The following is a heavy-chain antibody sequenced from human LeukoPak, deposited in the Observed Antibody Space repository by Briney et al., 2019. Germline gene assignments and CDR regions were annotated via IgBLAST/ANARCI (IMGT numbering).Heavy chain of an antibody. J-gene: IGHJ4*02. V-gene: IGHV3-53*01. CDR3: ARDVEFYDGSGSSLV. CDR2: PTNNGGFA. D-gene: IGHD3-10*01. Sequence: PVKALGSPSVPTNNGGFAYYGDSMKGRSTISRDDSKNMVYLQMNSLRGEDTAVYYCARDVEFYDGSGSSLVWGQGTRVTVSS.